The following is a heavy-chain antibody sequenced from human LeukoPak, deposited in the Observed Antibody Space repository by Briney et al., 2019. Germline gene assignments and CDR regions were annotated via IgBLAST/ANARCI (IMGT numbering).Heavy chain of an antibody. J-gene: IGHJ4*02. CDR3: ARGGSRLSGDFRY. D-gene: IGHD7-27*01. Sequence: SETLSLTCTVSGGSISSYYWSWIRQPPGKGLEWIGYIYYSGSTNYNPSLKSRVTISVDTSKNQFSLKLSSVTAADTAVYYCARGGSRLSGDFRYWGQGTLVTVSS. CDR2: IYYSGST. V-gene: IGHV4-59*12. CDR1: GGSISSYY.